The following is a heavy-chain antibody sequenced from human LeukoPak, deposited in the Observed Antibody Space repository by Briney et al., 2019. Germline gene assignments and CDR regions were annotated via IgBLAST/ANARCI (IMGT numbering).Heavy chain of an antibody. CDR2: ITYDGYYK. CDR3: AKDLKSMVRGACMDA. Sequence: PGGSLRLSCAASGFTFSSYGXXXXRQAPGKGLEWVAVITYDGYYKYYADSVKGRFTISSDNSKNTLFLQMNSLRAEDTAVYYCAKDLKSMVRGACMDAWGQGTTVTVSS. J-gene: IGHJ6*02. CDR1: GFTFSSYG. V-gene: IGHV3-30*18. D-gene: IGHD3-10*01.